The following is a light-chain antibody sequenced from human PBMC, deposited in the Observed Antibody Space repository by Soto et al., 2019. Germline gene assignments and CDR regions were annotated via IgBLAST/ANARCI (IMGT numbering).Light chain of an antibody. V-gene: IGKV1-5*01. CDR3: QQYNSYSLT. Sequence: DIQMTQSPSTLPASVGDRVTITCRASQSISSWLAWYQQKAGKAPKLLIYDASSLESGVPSRFSSSGSGTEFTLTISSLQPDDFATYYCQQYNSYSLTFGGGTKVEIK. CDR2: DAS. J-gene: IGKJ4*01. CDR1: QSISSW.